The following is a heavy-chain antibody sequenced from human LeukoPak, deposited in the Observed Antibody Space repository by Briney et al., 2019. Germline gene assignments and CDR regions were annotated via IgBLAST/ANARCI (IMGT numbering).Heavy chain of an antibody. CDR3: AKDPRRYSRTGGYFDY. CDR1: GFTFSNYG. Sequence: GGSLRLSCAASGFTFSNYGMHWVRQAPGKGLEWVAFISYDGSYKYYADSVKGRFTISRDNSKNTLYLQINSLRGEDTAVYYCAKDPRRYSRTGGYFDYWGQGTLVTVSS. V-gene: IGHV3-30*18. D-gene: IGHD6-13*01. J-gene: IGHJ4*02. CDR2: ISYDGSYK.